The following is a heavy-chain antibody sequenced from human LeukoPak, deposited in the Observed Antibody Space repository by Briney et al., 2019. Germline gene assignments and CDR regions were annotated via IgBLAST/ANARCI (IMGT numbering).Heavy chain of an antibody. J-gene: IGHJ3*02. CDR3: ARVTPRDAFDI. CDR1: GFTFSSYS. D-gene: IGHD4-23*01. CDR2: ISSSSSTI. V-gene: IGHV3-48*04. Sequence: GGSLRLSCAASGFTFSSYSMNWVRQAPGKGLEWVSYISSSSSTIYYADSVKGRFTISRDNAKNSLYLQMNSLRAEDTAVYYCARVTPRDAFDIWGQGTMVTVSS.